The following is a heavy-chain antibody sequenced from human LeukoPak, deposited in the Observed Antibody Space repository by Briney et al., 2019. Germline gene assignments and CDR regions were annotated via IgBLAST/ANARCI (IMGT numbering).Heavy chain of an antibody. CDR2: ISYDGSNQ. V-gene: IGHV3-30*03. J-gene: IGHJ2*01. CDR1: GFTFSSYG. CDR3: ARVVRDSRGYFDL. D-gene: IGHD2-21*01. Sequence: PERSLRLSCAASGFTFSSYGIHWVRQAPGKGLEWVAVISYDGSNQYYADSVKGRFTVSRDNSKNTLFLQMNSLRAEDTAVYYCARVVRDSRGYFDLWGRGTLVTVSS.